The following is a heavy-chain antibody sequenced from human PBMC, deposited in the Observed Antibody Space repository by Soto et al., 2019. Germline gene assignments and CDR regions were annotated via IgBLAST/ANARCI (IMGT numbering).Heavy chain of an antibody. CDR3: AKETASATGRYYYGMDV. Sequence: PGRSLRLSCAASAFTFSTYAMSWVRQAPGKGLEWVSVISGSGGYTYYADSVKGRFTISRDNSKNTLYLQMHSLRAEDTAVYYCAKETASATGRYYYGMDVWGQGTTVTVSS. D-gene: IGHD1-26*01. CDR2: ISGSGGYT. V-gene: IGHV3-23*01. J-gene: IGHJ6*02. CDR1: AFTFSTYA.